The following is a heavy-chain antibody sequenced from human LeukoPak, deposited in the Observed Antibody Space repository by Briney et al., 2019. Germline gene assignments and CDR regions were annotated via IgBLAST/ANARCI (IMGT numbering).Heavy chain of an antibody. CDR2: IYYSGST. CDR1: GDSISSYY. V-gene: IGHV4-59*01. Sequence: SETLSLTCTVSGDSISSYYWSWIRQPPGKGLEWIGYIYYSGSTNYNPSLKSRVTISVDTSKNQFSLKLSSVTAADTAVYYCARGNDILTGYFVDYWGQGTLVTVSS. D-gene: IGHD3-9*01. CDR3: ARGNDILTGYFVDY. J-gene: IGHJ4*02.